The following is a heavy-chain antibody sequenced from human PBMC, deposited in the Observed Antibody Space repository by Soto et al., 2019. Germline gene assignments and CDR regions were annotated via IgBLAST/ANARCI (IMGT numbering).Heavy chain of an antibody. V-gene: IGHV3-23*01. J-gene: IGHJ4*02. CDR2: ISGGGGDT. CDR1: GFAFSNYA. D-gene: IGHD2-2*01. CDR3: AKQRSVVVAAAVTY. Sequence: PGGSLRLSCAASGFAFSNYAMSWVRQARGKGLEWVSVISGGGGDTYYADSVKGRFTISRDNSKNTLYLEMNSLRAEDTAVYYCAKQRSVVVAAAVTYWGQGTLVTVSS.